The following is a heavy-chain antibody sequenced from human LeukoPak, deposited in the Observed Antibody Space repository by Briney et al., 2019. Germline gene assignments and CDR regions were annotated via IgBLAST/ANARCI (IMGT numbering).Heavy chain of an antibody. J-gene: IGHJ2*01. CDR3: ARQGGGFWYFDL. CDR1: GGSISSYY. D-gene: IGHD6-25*01. Sequence: SETLSLTCTVSGGSISSYYWSWIRQPPGKGLEWIGYIYYSGSTNYNPSLKSRVAISVDTSKNRFSLKLSSVTAADTAVYYCARQGGGFWYFDLWGRGTLVTVSS. CDR2: IYYSGST. V-gene: IGHV4-59*08.